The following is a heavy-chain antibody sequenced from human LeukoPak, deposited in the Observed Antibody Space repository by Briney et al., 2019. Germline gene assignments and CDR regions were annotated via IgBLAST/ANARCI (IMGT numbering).Heavy chain of an antibody. V-gene: IGHV1-18*01. J-gene: IGHJ3*02. CDR1: GYTFTSYG. CDR2: ISAYNGNT. Sequence: ASVKVSCKASGYTFTSYGISWVRQAPGQGLEWMRWISAYNGNTNYAQKLQGRVTMTTDTSTSTAYMELRSLRSDDTAVYYCARTDYYDSSGYPSSSYAFDIWGQGTMVTVSS. D-gene: IGHD3-22*01. CDR3: ARTDYYDSSGYPSSSYAFDI.